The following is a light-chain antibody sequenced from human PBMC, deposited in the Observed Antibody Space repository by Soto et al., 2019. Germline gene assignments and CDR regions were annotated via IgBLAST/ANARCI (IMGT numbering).Light chain of an antibody. J-gene: IGKJ4*01. CDR3: QHLKSYPLT. CDR2: AAS. V-gene: IGKV1-9*01. Sequence: DIQLTQSPSFLSASVGDRVTVTCRASHVISSYLAWYQQKPGKAPNLLIYAASTLQGGVPSRFSGSGSGTEFTLTISSLQPEDFATYYCQHLKSYPLTFGGGTKVEI. CDR1: HVISSY.